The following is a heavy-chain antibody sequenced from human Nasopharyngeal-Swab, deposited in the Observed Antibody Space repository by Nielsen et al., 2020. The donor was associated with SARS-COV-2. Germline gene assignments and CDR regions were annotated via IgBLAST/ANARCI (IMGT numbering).Heavy chain of an antibody. D-gene: IGHD2-15*01. Sequence: WIRQPPGKGLEWVAVIWYDGSNKYYADSVKGRFTISRDNSKNTLYLQMNSLRAEDTAVYYYARDGGYCSGGSCYPMIDYWGQGTLVTVSS. V-gene: IGHV3-33*01. J-gene: IGHJ4*02. CDR3: ARDGGYCSGGSCYPMIDY. CDR2: IWYDGSNK.